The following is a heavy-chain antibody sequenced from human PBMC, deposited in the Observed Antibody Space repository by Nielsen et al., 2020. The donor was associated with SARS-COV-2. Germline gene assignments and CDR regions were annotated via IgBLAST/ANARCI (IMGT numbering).Heavy chain of an antibody. Sequence: ASVKVSCKASGYTFTSYGISWVRQAPGQGLEWMGWISAYNDNTNYAQKLQGRVTMTTDTSTSTAYMELSSLRSEDTAVYYCARAGWRGGSYLLFSALDVWGQGTTVTVSS. CDR1: GYTFTSYG. CDR3: ARAGWRGGSYLLFSALDV. J-gene: IGHJ6*02. CDR2: ISAYNDNT. D-gene: IGHD3-16*02. V-gene: IGHV1-18*01.